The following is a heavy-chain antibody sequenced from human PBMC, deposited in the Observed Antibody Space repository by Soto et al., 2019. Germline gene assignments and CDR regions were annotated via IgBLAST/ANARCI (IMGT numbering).Heavy chain of an antibody. D-gene: IGHD2-15*01. CDR3: ARDPQGYCSGGGCYDLDY. V-gene: IGHV1-46*01. CDR1: GYTFTSYY. CDR2: INPGGGST. J-gene: IGHJ4*02. Sequence: ASVKVSGKASGYTFTSYYLHWVRQAPGQGLEWMGMINPGGGSTTYAQKFQGRVTMTRDTSTSTVDMELSSLRSEDTAVYYCARDPQGYCSGGGCYDLDYWGQGTLVTVSS.